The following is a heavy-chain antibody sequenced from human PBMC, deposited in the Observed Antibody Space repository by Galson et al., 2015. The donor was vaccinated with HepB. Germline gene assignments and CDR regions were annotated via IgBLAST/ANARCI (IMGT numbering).Heavy chain of an antibody. CDR1: GFTFSDYY. D-gene: IGHD4-23*01. V-gene: IGHV3-11*01. CDR3: AREGGERWPARETQVRKFPPPPPAFDI. Sequence: SLRLSCAASGFTFSDYYMSWIRQAPGKGLEWVSYISSSGSTIYYADSVKGRFTISRDNAKNSLYLQMNSLRAEDTAVYYCAREGGERWPARETQVRKFPPPPPAFDIWGQGTMVTVSS. CDR2: ISSSGSTI. J-gene: IGHJ3*02.